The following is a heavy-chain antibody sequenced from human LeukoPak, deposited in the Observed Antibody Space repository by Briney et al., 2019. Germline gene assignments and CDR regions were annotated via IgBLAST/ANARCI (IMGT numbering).Heavy chain of an antibody. Sequence: SETLSLTCTFSGGSISSYYWSWIRQPAGKGLEWIGYIYYSGSTYYNPSLKSRVTISVDTSKNQFSLKLSSVTAADTAVYYCARADSSSWLTFDAFDIWGQGTMVTVSS. V-gene: IGHV4-59*12. CDR2: IYYSGST. D-gene: IGHD6-13*01. CDR1: GGSISSYY. J-gene: IGHJ3*02. CDR3: ARADSSSWLTFDAFDI.